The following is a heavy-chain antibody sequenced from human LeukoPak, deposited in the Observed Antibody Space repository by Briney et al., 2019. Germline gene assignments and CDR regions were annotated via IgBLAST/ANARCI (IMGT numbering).Heavy chain of an antibody. CDR1: GFTFSDYY. D-gene: IGHD3-22*01. V-gene: IGHV3-11*01. J-gene: IGHJ6*02. CDR2: ISSSGSTI. Sequence: GGSLRLSCAASGFTFSDYYMSWIRQAPGKGLKWVSYISSSGSTIYYADSVKGRFTISRDNAKNSLYLQMNSLRAEDTAVYYCARYGTMIVRKIREYYGMDVWGQGTTVTVSS. CDR3: ARYGTMIVRKIREYYGMDV.